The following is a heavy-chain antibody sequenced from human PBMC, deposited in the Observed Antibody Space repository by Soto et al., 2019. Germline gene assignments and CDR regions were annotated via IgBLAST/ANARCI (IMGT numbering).Heavy chain of an antibody. J-gene: IGHJ6*02. D-gene: IGHD6-6*01. CDR1: GYTFTTHN. CDR3: AREGSSVEKVHYAMDV. CDR2: ISGYNGKT. Sequence: ASLKVSCTASGYTFTTHNITWVRQAPGQGLEWMGRISGYNGKTNYAQKLQGRVAMTTHTSTSTAYMELRSLRSDDTAVYFCAREGSSVEKVHYAMDVWGQGTRVTVSS. V-gene: IGHV1-18*01.